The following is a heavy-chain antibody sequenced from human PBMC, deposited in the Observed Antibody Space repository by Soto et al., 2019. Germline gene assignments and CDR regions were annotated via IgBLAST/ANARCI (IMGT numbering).Heavy chain of an antibody. V-gene: IGHV4-59*01. J-gene: IGHJ6*02. Sequence: SETLSLTCTVSGGSISSYYWSWIRQPPGKGLEWIGYIYYSGSTNYNPSLKSRVTISVDTSKNQFSLELSSVTAADTAVYYCARDNAWFGENGYYYYYGMDVWGQGTTVTVSS. CDR2: IYYSGST. CDR3: ARDNAWFGENGYYYYYGMDV. CDR1: GGSISSYY. D-gene: IGHD3-10*01.